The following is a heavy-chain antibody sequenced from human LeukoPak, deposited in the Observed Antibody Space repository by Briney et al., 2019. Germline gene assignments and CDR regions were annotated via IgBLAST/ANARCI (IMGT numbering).Heavy chain of an antibody. V-gene: IGHV4-39*07. D-gene: IGHD3-16*02. Sequence: SETLSLTCTVSGGSISSSSYYWGWIRQPPGKGLEWIGSIYYSGSTYYNPSLKSRVTISVDTSKNQFSLKLSSVTAADTAVYYCARDREITFGGVIVYAFDIWGQGTMVTVSS. CDR3: ARDREITFGGVIVYAFDI. CDR2: IYYSGST. J-gene: IGHJ3*02. CDR1: GGSISSSSYY.